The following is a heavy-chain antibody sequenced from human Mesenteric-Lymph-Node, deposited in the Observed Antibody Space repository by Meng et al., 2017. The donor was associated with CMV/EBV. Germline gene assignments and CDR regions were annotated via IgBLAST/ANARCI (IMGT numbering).Heavy chain of an antibody. CDR3: TREVGTQNWNDEKWFDP. Sequence: FRTYGITGVRQAPGQGLEWMGGSIPIFGRTKYAQKFQGRLTITTDESSKTAYMELSGLTSNDTAVYYCTREVGTQNWNDEKWFDPWGQGTLVTVSS. J-gene: IGHJ5*02. V-gene: IGHV1-69*05. D-gene: IGHD1-1*01. CDR1: FRTYG. CDR2: SIPIFGRT.